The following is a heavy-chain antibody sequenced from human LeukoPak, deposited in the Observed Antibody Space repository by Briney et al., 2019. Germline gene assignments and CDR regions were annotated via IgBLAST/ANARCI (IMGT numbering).Heavy chain of an antibody. D-gene: IGHD6-19*01. Sequence: ASVKVSCKASGYTFVTNDISWVRQAPGQGLEWMGWVSSYNGNTNYAQKLQGRVTMTTDTSTNTAYMELRSLRSDDTAVYYCARSAVADTLSAYYFEYWGQGTLV. CDR3: ARSAVADTLSAYYFEY. CDR2: VSSYNGNT. J-gene: IGHJ4*02. V-gene: IGHV1-18*04. CDR1: GYTFVTND.